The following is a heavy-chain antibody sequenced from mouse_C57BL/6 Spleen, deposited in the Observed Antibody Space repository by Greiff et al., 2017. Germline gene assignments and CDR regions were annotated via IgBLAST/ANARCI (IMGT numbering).Heavy chain of an antibody. Sequence: VQLQQPGAELVKPGASVKMSCKASGYTFTSYWITWVKQRPGQGLEWIGDIYPGSGSTNYNEKFKSKATLTVDTSSSTAYMQLSSLTSEDSAVYYCARNNYGSSYDAMDYWGQGTSVTVSS. CDR2: IYPGSGST. V-gene: IGHV1-55*01. D-gene: IGHD1-1*01. CDR1: GYTFTSYW. CDR3: ARNNYGSSYDAMDY. J-gene: IGHJ4*01.